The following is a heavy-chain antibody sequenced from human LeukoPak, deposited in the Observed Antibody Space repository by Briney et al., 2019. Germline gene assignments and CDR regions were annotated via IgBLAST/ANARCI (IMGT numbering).Heavy chain of an antibody. CDR3: ARDGTSTDDY. V-gene: IGHV1-18*01. J-gene: IGHJ4*02. CDR1: GYTFSNYG. Sequence: ASVKVSCKASGYTFSNYGIRWVRQAPGQGLEWMGWSSTNSDNANYAQKFQGRVTMTTDTSTSTAYMELRSLRSDDTAVYYCARDGTSTDDYWGQGTAVTVSS. CDR2: SSTNSDNA. D-gene: IGHD1-7*01.